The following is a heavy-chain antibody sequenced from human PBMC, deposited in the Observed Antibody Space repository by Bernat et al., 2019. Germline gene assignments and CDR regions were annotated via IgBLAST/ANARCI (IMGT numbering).Heavy chain of an antibody. J-gene: IGHJ4*02. V-gene: IGHV2-5*02. Sequence: QITLKESGPTLVNPTQTLTLTCTFFGFSPTTRGVGVGWIRQPPGKTLEWLGLIYWDDDKRYNPSLRSRLTLTKDTSRNQVVLSINNKDPDDTGTYYCAHRLYRMSDWKYGRFDYWGQGTQVTVSS. CDR1: GFSPTTRGVG. CDR3: AHRLYRMSDWKYGRFDY. CDR2: IYWDDDK. D-gene: IGHD1-7*01.